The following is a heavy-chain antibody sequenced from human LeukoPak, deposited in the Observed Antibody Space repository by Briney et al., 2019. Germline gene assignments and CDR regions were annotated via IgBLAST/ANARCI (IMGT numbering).Heavy chain of an antibody. D-gene: IGHD1-26*01. Sequence: SETLSLTCTVSGGSISSYYWSWIRQPPGKGLEWIGHIFYSGSTNYNPSLKSRVTISVDTSKNQFSLKLRSVTAADTAVYYCARDQRTVGYYGMDVWGRGTTVTVSS. J-gene: IGHJ6*02. CDR2: IFYSGST. CDR1: GGSISSYY. CDR3: ARDQRTVGYYGMDV. V-gene: IGHV4-59*01.